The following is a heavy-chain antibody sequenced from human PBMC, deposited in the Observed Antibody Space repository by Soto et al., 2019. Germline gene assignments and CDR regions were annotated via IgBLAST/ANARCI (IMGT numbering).Heavy chain of an antibody. D-gene: IGHD3-3*01. J-gene: IGHJ6*04. CDR2: ISSSSSYI. V-gene: IGHV3-21*01. Sequence: GWSLRLSCAASGFTFSSYSMNWVRQAPGKGLEWVSSISSSSSYIYYADSVKGRFTISRDNAKNSLYLQMNSLRAEDTAVYYCARDSLLFLEWLSPHVLDGCGKGTTVTGSS. CDR1: GFTFSSYS. CDR3: ARDSLLFLEWLSPHVLDG.